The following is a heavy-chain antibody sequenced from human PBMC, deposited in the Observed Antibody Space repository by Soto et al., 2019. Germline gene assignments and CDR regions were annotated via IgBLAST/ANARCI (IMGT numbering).Heavy chain of an antibody. Sequence: KPSETLSLTCTVSGGSISSYYWSWIRQPPGKGLEWIGYIYYSGSTNYNPSLKSRVTISVDTSKNQFSLKLSSVTAVDTAVYYCARANGGYDSSGYYYRCAFDIWGQGTMVTVSS. CDR3: ARANGGYDSSGYYYRCAFDI. CDR2: IYYSGST. V-gene: IGHV4-59*01. CDR1: GGSISSYY. J-gene: IGHJ3*02. D-gene: IGHD3-22*01.